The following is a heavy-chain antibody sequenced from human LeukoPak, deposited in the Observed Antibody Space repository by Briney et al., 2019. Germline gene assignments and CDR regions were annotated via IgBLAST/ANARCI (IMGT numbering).Heavy chain of an antibody. V-gene: IGHV3-7*01. J-gene: IGHJ6*03. D-gene: IGHD6-13*01. CDR3: ARVAVGSSSWYGGVSYYYYYYMDV. CDR2: IKQDGSEK. CDR1: GFTFSSYW. Sequence: GGSLRLSCAASGFTFSSYWMSWVRQAPGKGLEWVANIKQDGSEKYYVDSVKGRFTISRDNAKNSLYLQMNSLRAEDTAVYYCARVAVGSSSWYGGVSYYYYYYMDVWGKGTTVTVSS.